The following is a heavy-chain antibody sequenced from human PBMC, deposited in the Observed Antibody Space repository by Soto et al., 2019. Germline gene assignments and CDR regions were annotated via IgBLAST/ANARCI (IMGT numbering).Heavy chain of an antibody. D-gene: IGHD3-22*01. V-gene: IGHV3-23*01. CDR1: GFTFSSYA. CDR2: ISGSGGST. J-gene: IGHJ4*02. Sequence: EVQLLESGGGLVQPGGSLRLSCAASGFTFSSYAMSWVRQAPGKGLEWVSAISGSGGSTYYADSVNGRFTISRDNSKNTLYLQMNSLRAEDTAVYYCAKPSVVAATSAITMMVVVPYFDYWGQGTLVTVSS. CDR3: AKPSVVAATSAITMMVVVPYFDY.